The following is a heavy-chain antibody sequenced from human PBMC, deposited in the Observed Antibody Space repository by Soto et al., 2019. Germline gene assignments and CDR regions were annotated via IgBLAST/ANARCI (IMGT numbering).Heavy chain of an antibody. D-gene: IGHD3-3*01. CDR1: GGTFSSYA. J-gene: IGHJ6*02. Sequence: QVQLVQSGAEVKKPGSSVKVSCKASGGTFSSYAISWVRQAPGQGLEWMGGIIPIFGTANYAQKFQGRVKITADESTSKAYMELSSLRSEDTAVYYCARVSITIFGVVIRYYYYYGMDVWGQGTTVTVSS. V-gene: IGHV1-69*01. CDR3: ARVSITIFGVVIRYYYYYGMDV. CDR2: IIPIFGTA.